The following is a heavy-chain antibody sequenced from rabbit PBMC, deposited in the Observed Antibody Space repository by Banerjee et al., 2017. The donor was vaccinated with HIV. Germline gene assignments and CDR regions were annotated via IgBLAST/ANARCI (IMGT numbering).Heavy chain of an antibody. D-gene: IGHD6-1*01. Sequence: QEQLVESGGGLVQPEGSLTLTCKASGFDFSTYWMCWVRQAPGKGLELIGCIGTGDGSIYYASWAKGRFTISKTSSTTVTLQMTSLTAADTATYFCARDVDSYVPFNLWGQGTLVTVS. CDR2: IGTGDGSI. J-gene: IGHJ4*01. CDR3: ARDVDSYVPFNL. CDR1: GFDFSTYW. V-gene: IGHV1S45*01.